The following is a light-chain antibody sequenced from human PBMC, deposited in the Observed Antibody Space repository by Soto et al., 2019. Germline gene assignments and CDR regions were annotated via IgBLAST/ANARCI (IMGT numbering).Light chain of an antibody. V-gene: IGLV2-23*03. CDR2: EGS. CDR1: SSDVGSYNL. J-gene: IGLJ2*01. Sequence: QSALTQPASVSGSPGQSITISCTGTSSDVGSYNLVSWYQQDPGKAPKLMIYEGSKRPSGVSNRFSGFKSGNTASLTISGLQAEDEADYYCCSYAGSSTVVVFGGGTKLTVL. CDR3: CSYAGSSTVVV.